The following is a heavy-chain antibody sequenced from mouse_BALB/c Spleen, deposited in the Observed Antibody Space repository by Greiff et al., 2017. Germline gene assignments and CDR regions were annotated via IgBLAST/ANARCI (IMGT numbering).Heavy chain of an antibody. Sequence: EVQLVESGAELVKPGASVKLSCTASGSTFKDTFMPWVKQRPEQGLEWIGRIDPANGNTKYDPKFQGKATITADTSSNTAYLQLSSLTSEDTAVYYCAVHGYVGAMDYWGQGTSVTVSS. V-gene: IGHV14-3*02. CDR1: GSTFKDTF. CDR2: IDPANGNT. D-gene: IGHD1-2*01. J-gene: IGHJ4*01. CDR3: AVHGYVGAMDY.